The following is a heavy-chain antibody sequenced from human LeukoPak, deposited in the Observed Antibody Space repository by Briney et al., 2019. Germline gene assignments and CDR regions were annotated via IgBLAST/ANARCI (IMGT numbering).Heavy chain of an antibody. J-gene: IGHJ4*02. CDR1: GFIASSNY. D-gene: IGHD3-3*01. Sequence: PGGSLRLTCVVSGFIASSNYMSWVRQAPGKGLEWISLIYSGGTTHYADSVMGRFTISRDSSKTTLFLQMNSLKAEDTAVYYCATGGRSGVALEQWGQGTLVTVSS. CDR3: ATGGRSGVALEQ. CDR2: IYSGGTT. V-gene: IGHV3-53*01.